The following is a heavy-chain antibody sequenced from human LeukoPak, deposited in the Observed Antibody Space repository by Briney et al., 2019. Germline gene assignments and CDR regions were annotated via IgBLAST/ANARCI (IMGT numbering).Heavy chain of an antibody. CDR2: IYHSGRT. D-gene: IGHD3-10*02. V-gene: IGHV4-39*01. CDR3: ARQRTAIHPYSPYVSFDI. Sequence: SETLSLTCTVSGVSISSSDYYWGWIRQPPGKGLEWIGSIYHSGRTYYNPPLKSRVTISEDTSKNQFSLKLSSVTAADTAVYYCARQRTAIHPYSPYVSFDICGQGTMLIVSS. CDR1: GVSISSSDYY. J-gene: IGHJ3*02.